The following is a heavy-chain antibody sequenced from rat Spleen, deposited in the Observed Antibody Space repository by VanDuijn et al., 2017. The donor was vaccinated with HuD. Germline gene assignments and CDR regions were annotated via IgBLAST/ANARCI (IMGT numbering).Heavy chain of an antibody. CDR2: IWGDGST. CDR1: GFSLISYA. Sequence: QVQLKESGPGLVQPSQTLSLTCTVSGFSLISYAVNWVRQPPGTGLEWMGGIWGDGSTKYSSVLKSRLSISRDTSKNQVFLKMNSLRTDDTGTYYCTRDSNNNYGAYWYFDFWGPGTMVTVSS. CDR3: TRDSNNNYGAYWYFDF. D-gene: IGHD1-10*01. J-gene: IGHJ1*01. V-gene: IGHV2-13*01.